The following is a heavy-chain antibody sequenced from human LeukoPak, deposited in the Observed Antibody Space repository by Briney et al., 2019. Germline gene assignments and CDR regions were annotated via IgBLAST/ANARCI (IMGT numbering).Heavy chain of an antibody. CDR2: INSYSSYI. D-gene: IGHD1-14*01. J-gene: IGHJ3*02. CDR3: AREDYNDAFDI. CDR1: KFTFSSYS. V-gene: IGHV3-21*01. Sequence: GGSLRLSCAASKFTFSSYSMNWVRQAPGKGLEWVSSINSYSSYIYYADSVKGRFIISRDNAKNSVYLQMNSLRDDDTAIYYCAREDYNDAFDIWGQGTLVTVSS.